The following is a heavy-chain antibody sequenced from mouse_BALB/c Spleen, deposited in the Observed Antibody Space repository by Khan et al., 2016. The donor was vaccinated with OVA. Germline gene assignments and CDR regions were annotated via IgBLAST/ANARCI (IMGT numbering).Heavy chain of an antibody. CDR1: GYTFTSYY. J-gene: IGHJ4*01. V-gene: IGHV1S56*01. Sequence: VQLVESGPELVKPGASVRISCKASGYTFTSYYIHWVKQRPGQGLEWIGWIYPGNVNTKYNEKFKGKATLTADTSYSTAYMQLSSLTANDAAFYFCARWGGNYPSYAMDYWGQGTSVTVSS. CDR3: ARWGGNYPSYAMDY. CDR2: IYPGNVNT. D-gene: IGHD2-1*01.